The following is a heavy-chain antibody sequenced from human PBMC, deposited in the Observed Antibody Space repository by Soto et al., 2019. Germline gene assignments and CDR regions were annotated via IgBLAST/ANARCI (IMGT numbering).Heavy chain of an antibody. CDR1: GFPFSSYE. CDR2: ISSSGSTI. Sequence: GGSLRLSCAASGFPFSSYEMNWVRQSPGKGLEWISYISSSGSTIYYADSVKGRFTISRDNAKNSLFLQMNSLGAEDTAVYYCTRDASRDSSARGWFDPWGPGTLVTVSS. V-gene: IGHV3-48*03. CDR3: TRDASRDSSARGWFDP. D-gene: IGHD6-13*01. J-gene: IGHJ5*02.